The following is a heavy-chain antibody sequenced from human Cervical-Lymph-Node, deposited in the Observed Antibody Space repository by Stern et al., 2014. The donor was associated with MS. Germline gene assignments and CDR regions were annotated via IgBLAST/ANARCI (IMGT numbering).Heavy chain of an antibody. CDR3: AHTSRRNYGDASDF. J-gene: IGHJ4*02. V-gene: IGHV2-5*02. D-gene: IGHD4-17*01. CDR2: IHWDDDT. CDR1: GFSLRSSGVG. Sequence: QITLKESGPTLVKPTQTLTLTCTFSGFSLRSSGVGVGWIRQPPGKALEWLGLIHWDDDTRYSPSLRSRLTITKDTSKNQVVLTMTNMDPVDTATYYCAHTSRRNYGDASDFWGQGTLVTVSS.